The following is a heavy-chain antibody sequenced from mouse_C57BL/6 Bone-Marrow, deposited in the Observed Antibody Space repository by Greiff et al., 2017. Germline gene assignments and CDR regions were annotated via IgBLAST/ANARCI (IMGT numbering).Heavy chain of an antibody. CDR3: ARQIYYGYDDAMDY. CDR2: IDPSDSET. J-gene: IGHJ4*01. Sequence: VQLQQPGAELVRPGSSVKLSCKASGYTFTSYWMHWVKQRPIQGLEWIGNIDPSDSETHYNQKFKDKATLTVDKSSSTAYMQLSSLTSEDSAVYYCARQIYYGYDDAMDYWGQGTSVTVSS. D-gene: IGHD2-2*01. V-gene: IGHV1-52*01. CDR1: GYTFTSYW.